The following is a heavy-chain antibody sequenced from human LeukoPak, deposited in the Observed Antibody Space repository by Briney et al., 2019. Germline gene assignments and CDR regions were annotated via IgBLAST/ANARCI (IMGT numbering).Heavy chain of an antibody. Sequence: SETLSLTCTVSGGSISIYYWSWIRQPAGKGLEWMGRIYTSGSTNYNPSLKSRVTMSVDTSKNQLSLKLSSVTAADTAVYYCARGPPRIAAAGTFDYWGQGTMVTVSS. D-gene: IGHD6-13*01. V-gene: IGHV4-4*07. CDR2: IYTSGST. CDR1: GGSISIYY. CDR3: ARGPPRIAAAGTFDY. J-gene: IGHJ4*02.